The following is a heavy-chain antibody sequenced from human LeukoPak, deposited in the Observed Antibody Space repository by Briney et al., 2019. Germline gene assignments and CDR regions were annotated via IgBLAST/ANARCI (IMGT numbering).Heavy chain of an antibody. D-gene: IGHD3-10*01. CDR3: AKIQDPSGTWPPWYYDS. V-gene: IGHV3-23*01. J-gene: IGHJ4*02. CDR1: AFTSSTFF. Sequence: CLSLACALSAFTSSTFFISWVRQAPRNGRGWVSSVTSGDATNYADAVKGRFTISRDNSQSTLYLQMNSLRAEDTAIYYCAKIQDPSGTWPPWYYDSWGQGILVTVSS. CDR2: VTSGDAT.